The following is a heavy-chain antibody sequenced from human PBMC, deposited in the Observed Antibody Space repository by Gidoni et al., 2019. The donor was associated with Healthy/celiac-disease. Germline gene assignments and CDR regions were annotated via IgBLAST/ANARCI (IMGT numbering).Heavy chain of an antibody. J-gene: IGHJ4*02. CDR1: GGSFSGYY. Sequence: QVQLQPWGAGLLMPSETLSLTCAVYGGSFSGYYWSWIRQPPGKGLEWIGEINHSGSTNYNPSLKSRVTISVDTSKNQFSLKLSSVTAADTAVYYCAMVAVDGTLDYWGQGTLVTVSS. CDR3: AMVAVDGTLDY. D-gene: IGHD6-19*01. CDR2: INHSGST. V-gene: IGHV4-34*01.